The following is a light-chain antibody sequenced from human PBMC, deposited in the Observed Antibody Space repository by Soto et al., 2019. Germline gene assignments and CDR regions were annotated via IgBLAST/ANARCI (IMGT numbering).Light chain of an antibody. V-gene: IGKV3-20*01. J-gene: IGKJ1*01. Sequence: EIVLTQSPGTLSLSPGERATLSCRASQSVSSSYLAWYQQKPGQAPRLLIYGASSRATGIPDRFSGSESGTEFTLTISRLEPEDFAVYYCQQYGSSPGTFGKGTKVQIK. CDR2: GAS. CDR1: QSVSSSY. CDR3: QQYGSSPGT.